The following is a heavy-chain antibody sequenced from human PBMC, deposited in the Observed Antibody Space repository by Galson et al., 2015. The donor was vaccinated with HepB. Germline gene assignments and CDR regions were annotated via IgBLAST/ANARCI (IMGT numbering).Heavy chain of an antibody. Sequence: SLRLSCAASGFTFSDYYMSWIRQAPGKGLEWVSYISSSSSYTNNADSVKGRFTISRDNAKNSLYLQMNSLRPEDTAVYYCARVGMVAATPPDYWGQGTLVTVSS. J-gene: IGHJ4*02. CDR3: ARVGMVAATPPDY. CDR1: GFTFSDYY. V-gene: IGHV3-11*05. CDR2: ISSSSSYT. D-gene: IGHD2-15*01.